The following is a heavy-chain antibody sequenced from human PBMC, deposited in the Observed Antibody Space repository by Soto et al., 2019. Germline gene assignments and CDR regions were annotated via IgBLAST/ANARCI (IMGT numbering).Heavy chain of an antibody. CDR1: GYTFTSYA. V-gene: IGHV1-3*01. Sequence: ASVKVSCKASGYTFTSYAMHWVRQAPGQRLEWMGWINAGNGNTKYSQKFQGRVTITRDTSASTAYMELSSLRSEDTAVYYCARDLPKYDFWSGYSSLYYYYGMDVWGQGTTVTVSS. CDR3: ARDLPKYDFWSGYSSLYYYYGMDV. CDR2: INAGNGNT. D-gene: IGHD3-3*01. J-gene: IGHJ6*02.